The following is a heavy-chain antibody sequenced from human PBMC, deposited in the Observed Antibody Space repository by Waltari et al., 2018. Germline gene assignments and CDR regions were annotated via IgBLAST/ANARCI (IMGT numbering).Heavy chain of an antibody. CDR3: ARVARGTLYDAFDI. Sequence: EVQLMVSGGGLVQPGGSLSLPCVASGPAVSTSLMGWVRQAPGKGLEWVSAIFSGDTTYYTDSVKGRFSTSRDNSKNTLFLQMNSLRAEDTAVYYCARVARGTLYDAFDIWGQGTMVTVSS. CDR2: IFSGDTT. J-gene: IGHJ3*02. D-gene: IGHD1-26*01. CDR1: GPAVSTSL. V-gene: IGHV3-66*01.